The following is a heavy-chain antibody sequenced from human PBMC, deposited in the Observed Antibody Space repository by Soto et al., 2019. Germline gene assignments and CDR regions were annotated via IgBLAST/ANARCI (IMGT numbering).Heavy chain of an antibody. CDR2: INPSGGST. V-gene: IGHV1-46*01. CDR3: ARTVAYCGGDCYSNYYGMDV. D-gene: IGHD2-21*02. Sequence: GASVKVSCKASGYTFTGYYMHWVRQAPGQGLEWMGIINPSGGSTSYAQKFQGRVTMTRDTSTSTVYMELSSLRSEDTAVYYCARTVAYCGGDCYSNYYGMDVWGQGTTVTVSS. J-gene: IGHJ6*02. CDR1: GYTFTGYY.